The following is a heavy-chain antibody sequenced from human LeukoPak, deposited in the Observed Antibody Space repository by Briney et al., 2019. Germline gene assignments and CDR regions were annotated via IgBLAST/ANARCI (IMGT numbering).Heavy chain of an antibody. V-gene: IGHV3-23*01. CDR1: GFTFSNYN. D-gene: IGHD3-22*01. CDR3: AKVYYYDSSGYFLYYYYYMDV. CDR2: ISGSGGST. Sequence: GGSLRLSCAASGFTFSNYNMNWVRQAPGKGLEWVSAISGSGGSTYYADSVKGRFTISRDNSKNTLYLQMNSLRAEDTAVYYCAKVYYYDSSGYFLYYYYYMDVWGKGTTVTVSS. J-gene: IGHJ6*03.